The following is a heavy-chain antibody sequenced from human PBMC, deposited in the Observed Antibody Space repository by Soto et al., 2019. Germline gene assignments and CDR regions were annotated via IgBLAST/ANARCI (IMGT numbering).Heavy chain of an antibody. CDR2: IDWDDDK. Sequence: QITLKESGPTLVKPTQTLTLTCTFSGFSLTTGGVAVGWIRQPPGKALEWLALIDWDDDKRYSPSLKNRLSTTKDISENHVVLTMTITDPVYTATYDCAHRVCSGVGCCSRWYFGLWCRGTLLTVSS. J-gene: IGHJ2*01. D-gene: IGHD2-15*01. V-gene: IGHV2-5*02. CDR3: AHRVCSGVGCCSRWYFGL. CDR1: GFSLTTGGVA.